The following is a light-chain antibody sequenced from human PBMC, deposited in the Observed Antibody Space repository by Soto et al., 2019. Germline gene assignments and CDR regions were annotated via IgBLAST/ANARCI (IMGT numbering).Light chain of an antibody. CDR1: QSVSNN. CDR2: YAS. CDR3: QQYNNWPPIT. V-gene: IGKV3-15*01. J-gene: IGKJ5*01. Sequence: EIMMTQSPATLSVSPGERVTLSCRASQSVSNNLAWYQQKPGQAPRLLIYYASTRATGIPARFSGSGSGTEFTLHISSLQSEDFALYYCQQYNNWPPITFGQGTRLEMK.